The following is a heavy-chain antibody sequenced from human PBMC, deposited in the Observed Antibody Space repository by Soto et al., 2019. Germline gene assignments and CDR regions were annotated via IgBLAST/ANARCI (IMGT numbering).Heavy chain of an antibody. Sequence: SETLSLTCTVYGGSFSSYYWSWIRQPPGKGLEWIGRIYNSGSTNYNPPLKSRVTMSVDTSKNQFSLKLSSVTAADTAVYYCARELAPYISGWYVSNRYYFDYWGQGTLVTVSS. CDR3: ARELAPYISGWYVSNRYYFDY. D-gene: IGHD6-19*01. CDR1: GGSFSSYY. J-gene: IGHJ4*02. V-gene: IGHV4-4*07. CDR2: IYNSGST.